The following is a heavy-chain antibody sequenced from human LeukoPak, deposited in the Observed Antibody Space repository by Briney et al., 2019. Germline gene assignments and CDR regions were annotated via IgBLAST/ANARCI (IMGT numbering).Heavy chain of an antibody. CDR3: ARKIYGSGSYSPDPYHYYYGMDV. CDR1: GGTFSSYA. V-gene: IGHV1-69*04. CDR2: IIPILGIA. D-gene: IGHD3-10*01. Sequence: GASVKVSCKASGGTFSSYAISWVRQAPGQGLEWMGRIIPILGIANYAQKFQGRVTITADKSTSTAYMELSSLRSEDTAVYYCARKIYGSGSYSPDPYHYYYGMDVWGQGTTVTVSS. J-gene: IGHJ6*02.